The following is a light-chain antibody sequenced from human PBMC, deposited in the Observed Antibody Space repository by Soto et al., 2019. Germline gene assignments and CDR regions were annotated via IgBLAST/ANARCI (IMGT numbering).Light chain of an antibody. V-gene: IGKV3-20*01. CDR1: QSVSSSY. Sequence: EIVLTQSPCTLSSSPGERATISCRASQSVSSSYLAWYQQKPGQAPRLLIYGASSRATGIPDRFSGSGSGTDFTLTISSLEPEDFAVDYCQQYGSAGTFGQGTKVDIK. CDR2: GAS. J-gene: IGKJ1*01. CDR3: QQYGSAGT.